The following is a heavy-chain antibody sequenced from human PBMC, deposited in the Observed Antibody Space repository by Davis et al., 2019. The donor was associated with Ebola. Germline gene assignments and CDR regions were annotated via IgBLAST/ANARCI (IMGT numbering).Heavy chain of an antibody. J-gene: IGHJ4*02. CDR2: INHSGST. CDR3: ARWEVVRGLTQGGDY. D-gene: IGHD3-10*01. V-gene: IGHV4-34*01. CDR1: GGSFSGYY. Sequence: MPSETLSLTCAVYGGSFSGYYWSWIRQPPGKGLEWIGEINHSGSTNYNSSLKSRVTISVDTSKNQFSLKLSSVTAADTAVYYCARWEVVRGLTQGGDYWGQGTLVTVSS.